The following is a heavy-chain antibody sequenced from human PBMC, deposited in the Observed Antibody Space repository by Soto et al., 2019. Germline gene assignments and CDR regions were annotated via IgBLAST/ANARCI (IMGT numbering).Heavy chain of an antibody. V-gene: IGHV5-51*01. Sequence: GESLKISGKGSGYSFTSYWIGWVRQMPGKGLEWMGIIYPGDSDTRYSPSFQGQVTISADKSISTAYLQWSSLKASDTAMYYCARLAAAGTSYYYYGMDVWGQGTTVTVSS. J-gene: IGHJ6*02. CDR2: IYPGDSDT. CDR1: GYSFTSYW. D-gene: IGHD6-13*01. CDR3: ARLAAAGTSYYYYGMDV.